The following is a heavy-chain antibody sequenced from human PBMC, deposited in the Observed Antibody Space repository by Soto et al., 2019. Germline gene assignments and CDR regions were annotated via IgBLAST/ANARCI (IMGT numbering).Heavy chain of an antibody. CDR2: IRFYNDNT. CDR3: ARYNSGCCPYGMDV. CDR1: GYTFINHG. V-gene: IGHV1-18*01. J-gene: IGHJ6*02. D-gene: IGHD6-19*01. Sequence: QAQLVQSGAEVKKPGASVKVSCKASGYTFINHGISWVRQSPGQGLEWMGGIRFYNDNTNYAPKFQGRVTMTTDTSTSTAHMELRSLRSEDTAVYDCARYNSGCCPYGMDVWGQGTTVTVSS.